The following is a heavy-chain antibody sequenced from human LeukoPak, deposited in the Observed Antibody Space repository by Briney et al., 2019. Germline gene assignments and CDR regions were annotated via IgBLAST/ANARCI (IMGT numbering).Heavy chain of an antibody. CDR1: GFTFSSYA. V-gene: IGHV3-23*01. CDR2: ISGSGGST. Sequence: GGSLRLSCAASGFTFSSYAMSWVRQAPGKGLEWVSAISGSGGSTYYADSVKGRFTISRDNSKNTLYLQMNSLRAEDTAVYYFAKDGDYGGNSDAFDIWGQGTMVTVSS. J-gene: IGHJ3*02. D-gene: IGHD4-23*01. CDR3: AKDGDYGGNSDAFDI.